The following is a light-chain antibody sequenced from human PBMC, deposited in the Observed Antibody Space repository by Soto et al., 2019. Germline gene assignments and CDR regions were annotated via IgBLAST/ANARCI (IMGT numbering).Light chain of an antibody. CDR1: QSVSSNS. CDR2: GTS. V-gene: IGKV3-20*01. CDR3: QQYGYSPPT. Sequence: EIVLTQSPGTLSLSPGESATLSCRASQSVSSNSLAWYRRNPGQPPSLLIYGTSTRATDIPRRFSGSGSGTDFTLTITRLEPEDFAVYFCQQYGYSPPTFGQGTKVEVK. J-gene: IGKJ1*01.